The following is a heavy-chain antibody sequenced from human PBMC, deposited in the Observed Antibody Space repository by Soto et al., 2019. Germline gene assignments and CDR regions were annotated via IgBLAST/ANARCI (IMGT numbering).Heavy chain of an antibody. CDR2: ISGTGDNT. D-gene: IGHD2-2*01. CDR3: ATLRFCTSSSCYGREGGY. Sequence: EVQLLESGGGLVQPGGSLRLSCAASGFTFSSYSMSWVRQVPGKGLEWGSGISGTGDNTYHADSVKGRFTISRDNSKNTLYLQMNSLRADDAAVYYCATLRFCTSSSCYGREGGYWGQGTLVTVSS. J-gene: IGHJ4*02. CDR1: GFTFSSYS. V-gene: IGHV3-23*01.